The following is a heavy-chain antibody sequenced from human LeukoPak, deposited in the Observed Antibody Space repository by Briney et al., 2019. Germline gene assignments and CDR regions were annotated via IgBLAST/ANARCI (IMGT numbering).Heavy chain of an antibody. CDR3: ARDGGYGDYAPLDY. Sequence: GGSLRLSCAASGFTFSGYPIHWVRQAPGKGLEWVAVISYDGSNKYYADSVKGRFTISRDNSKNTLYLQMNSLRAEDTAVYYCARDGGYGDYAPLDYWGQGTLVTVSS. J-gene: IGHJ4*02. D-gene: IGHD4-17*01. V-gene: IGHV3-30-3*01. CDR1: GFTFSGYP. CDR2: ISYDGSNK.